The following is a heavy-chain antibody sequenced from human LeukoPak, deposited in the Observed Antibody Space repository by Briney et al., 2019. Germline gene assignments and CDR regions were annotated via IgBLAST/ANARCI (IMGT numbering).Heavy chain of an antibody. D-gene: IGHD6-19*01. CDR1: GYTFTSYD. V-gene: IGHV1-8*01. CDR2: MNPNSGNT. J-gene: IGHJ4*02. Sequence: ASVKVSCKASGYTFTSYDINWVRQATGQGLEWMGWMNPNSGNTGYAQKFQGRVTMTRNTSISTAYMELRSLRSDDTAVYYCARDRAYSSGPVGYWGQGTLVTVSS. CDR3: ARDRAYSSGPVGY.